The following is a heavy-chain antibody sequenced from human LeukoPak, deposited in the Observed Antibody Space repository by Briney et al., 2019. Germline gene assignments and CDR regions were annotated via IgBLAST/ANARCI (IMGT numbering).Heavy chain of an antibody. J-gene: IGHJ4*02. V-gene: IGHV3-11*04. CDR2: ISGSGTIM. Sequence: GGSLRLSCAASGFTFSDSYTTWIRQAPGKGLEWVSYISGSGTIMYYADSVKGRFTISRDNAKNSLFLQMNSLRAEDTAVYYCARGWWNYVSWGQGTLVTVSS. CDR3: ARGWWNYVS. D-gene: IGHD1-7*01. CDR1: GFTFSDSY.